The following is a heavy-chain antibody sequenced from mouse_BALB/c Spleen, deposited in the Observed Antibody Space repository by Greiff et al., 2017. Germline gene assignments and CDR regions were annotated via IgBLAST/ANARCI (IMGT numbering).Heavy chain of an antibody. CDR1: GYTFTSYT. CDR2: INPSSGYT. J-gene: IGHJ1*01. Sequence: QVQLQQSGAELARPGASVKMSCKASGYTFTSYTMHWVKQRPGQGLEWIGYINPSSGYTNYNQKFKDKATLTADKSSSTAYMQLSSLTSEDSAVYYCARIYYRYDDGSYWYFDVWGAGTTVTVSS. V-gene: IGHV1-4*01. CDR3: ARIYYRYDDGSYWYFDV. D-gene: IGHD2-14*01.